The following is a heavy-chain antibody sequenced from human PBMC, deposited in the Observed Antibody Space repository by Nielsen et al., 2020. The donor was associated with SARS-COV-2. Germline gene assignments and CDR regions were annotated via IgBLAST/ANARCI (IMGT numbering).Heavy chain of an antibody. J-gene: IGHJ6*02. CDR1: GFTFSSYD. Sequence: GESLKISCAASGFTFSSYDMHWVRQATGKGLECVSAIGTAGDTYYPGSVKGRFTISRENAKNSLYLQMNSLRAGDTAVYYCARALYNWNYFGYYYGMDVWGQGTTVTVSS. V-gene: IGHV3-13*04. CDR2: IGTAGDT. CDR3: ARALYNWNYFGYYYGMDV. D-gene: IGHD1-7*01.